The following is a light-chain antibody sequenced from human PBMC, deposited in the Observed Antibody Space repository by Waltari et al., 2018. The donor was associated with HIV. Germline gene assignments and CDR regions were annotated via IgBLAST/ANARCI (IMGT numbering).Light chain of an antibody. CDR2: AAS. CDR1: EDISNH. J-gene: IGKJ3*01. V-gene: IGKV1-27*01. CDR3: QKYNCAPFS. Sequence: DMQMTQSPSSLSASVGDRLTITCRASEDISNHLAWYQQRPGKVPKLLISAASTLQSGVPSRFSGTGSGSFFTLTISSLQPEDVATYFCQKYNCAPFSFGPGTKVDLK.